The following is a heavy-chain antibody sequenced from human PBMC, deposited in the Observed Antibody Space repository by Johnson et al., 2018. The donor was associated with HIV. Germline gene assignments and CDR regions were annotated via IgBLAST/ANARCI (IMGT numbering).Heavy chain of an antibody. CDR1: GFTFSSYA. J-gene: IGHJ3*02. CDR2: ISYDGSNK. Sequence: QVRLVESGGGLVQPGGSLRLSCAASGFTFSSYAMHWVRQAPGKGLEWVAVISYDGSNKYYADSVKGRFTISRDNSKNTLYLQMNSLRAEDTAVYYCARSRAAYYYDSSGYYSAFDSWGQGTMVTVSS. CDR3: ARSRAAYYYDSSGYYSAFDS. V-gene: IGHV3-30-3*01. D-gene: IGHD3-22*01.